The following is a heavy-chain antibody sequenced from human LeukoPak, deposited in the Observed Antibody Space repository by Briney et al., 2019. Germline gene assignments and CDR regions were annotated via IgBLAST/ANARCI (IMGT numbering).Heavy chain of an antibody. CDR2: IYTSGST. CDR1: GGSISSGSYY. CDR3: AGVTMVRGAIPYNWFDP. Sequence: PSETLSLTCTVSGGSISSGSYYWSWIRQPAGKGLEWIGRIYTSGSTNYNPSLKSRVTISVDTSKNQFSLKLSSVTAADTAVYYCAGVTMVRGAIPYNWFDPWGQGTLVTVSS. D-gene: IGHD3-10*01. J-gene: IGHJ5*02. V-gene: IGHV4-61*02.